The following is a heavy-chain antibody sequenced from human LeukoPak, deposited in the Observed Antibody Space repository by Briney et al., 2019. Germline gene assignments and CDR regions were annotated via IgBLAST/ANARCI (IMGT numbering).Heavy chain of an antibody. D-gene: IGHD3-22*01. CDR1: GFTFSSYW. J-gene: IGHJ4*02. CDR2: IKQDGSEK. V-gene: IGHV3-7*03. Sequence: PGGSLRLSCAASGFTFSSYWMSWVRQAPGKGLEWVANIKQDGSEKYYVDSVRGRFTISRDNSKNSLYLQMNSLRTEDTALYYCAKDRGYYYDSSAYGSYFDYWGQGTLVTVSS. CDR3: AKDRGYYYDSSAYGSYFDY.